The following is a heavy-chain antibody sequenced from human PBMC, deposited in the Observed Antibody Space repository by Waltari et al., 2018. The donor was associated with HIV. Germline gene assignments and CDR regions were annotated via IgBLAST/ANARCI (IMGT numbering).Heavy chain of an antibody. Sequence: QVQLVQSETQVMKPGASLKATCKAYGYRLIGSYIHWVRQAPGQGLEWVGYINPNTGATDYAQKFQGRVTVTGDPSISTAYMEITTLRSDDTAIYYCARDPATVSSGMDVWGQGTTVIVSS. CDR3: ARDPATVSSGMDV. D-gene: IGHD3-3*01. V-gene: IGHV1-2*02. J-gene: IGHJ6*02. CDR2: INPNTGAT. CDR1: GYRLIGSY.